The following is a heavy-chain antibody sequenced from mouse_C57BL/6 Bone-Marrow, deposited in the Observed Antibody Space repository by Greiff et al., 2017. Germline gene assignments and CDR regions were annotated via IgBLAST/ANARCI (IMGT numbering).Heavy chain of an antibody. V-gene: IGHV5-4*01. CDR3: ARDRTTGFDC. D-gene: IGHD1-1*01. Sequence: DVMLVESGGGLVKPGGSLKLSCAASGFTFSSYAMSWVRQTPEKRLEWVATISDGGSYTYYPGNVKGRFTISRDTAKNKLYLQMSHLKSEDTAMYYCARDRTTGFDCWGQSTTLAVSS. CDR1: GFTFSSYA. J-gene: IGHJ2*01. CDR2: ISDGGSYT.